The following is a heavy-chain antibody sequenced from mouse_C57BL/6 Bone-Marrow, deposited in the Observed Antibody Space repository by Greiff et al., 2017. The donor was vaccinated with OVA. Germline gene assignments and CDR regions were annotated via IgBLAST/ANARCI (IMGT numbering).Heavy chain of an antibody. V-gene: IGHV5-12*01. CDR1: GFTFSDYY. J-gene: IGHJ2*01. CDR3: ARFTTVGGTFDY. Sequence: EVQRVESGGGLVQPGGSLKLSCAASGFTFSDYYMYWVRQTPEKRLEWVAYISNGGGSTYYPDTVKGRFTISRDNAKNTLYLQMSRLKSEDTAMYYCARFTTVGGTFDYWGLGTTLTVSS. CDR2: ISNGGGST. D-gene: IGHD1-1*01.